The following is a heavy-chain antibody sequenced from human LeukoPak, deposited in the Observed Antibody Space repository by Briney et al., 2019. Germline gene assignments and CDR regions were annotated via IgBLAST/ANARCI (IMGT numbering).Heavy chain of an antibody. V-gene: IGHV1-69*01. Sequence: GGSLRLSCAASGFTFSSYAISWVRQAPGQGLEWMGGIIPIFGTANYAQKFQGRVTITADESTSTAYMGLSSLRSEDTAVYYCARGDIVATIERYYFDYWGQGTLVTVSS. CDR2: IIPIFGTA. CDR1: GFTFSSYA. CDR3: ARGDIVATIERYYFDY. D-gene: IGHD5-12*01. J-gene: IGHJ4*02.